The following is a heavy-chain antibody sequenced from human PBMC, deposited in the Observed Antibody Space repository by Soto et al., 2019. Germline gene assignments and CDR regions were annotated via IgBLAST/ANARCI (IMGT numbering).Heavy chain of an antibody. Sequence: EVQLVESGGGQVKPGGSLRLSCAASGFSFSTYSMNWVRQAPGKGLEWVSSIHSSSRYIYYADSVKGRFTSSRDNAKNSLFLQMSSLRAEDTAVYYCARGSQNFWMREDAFDIWGQGTMVSVSS. CDR1: GFSFSTYS. V-gene: IGHV3-21*01. CDR3: ARGSQNFWMREDAFDI. J-gene: IGHJ3*02. D-gene: IGHD3-3*01. CDR2: IHSSSRYI.